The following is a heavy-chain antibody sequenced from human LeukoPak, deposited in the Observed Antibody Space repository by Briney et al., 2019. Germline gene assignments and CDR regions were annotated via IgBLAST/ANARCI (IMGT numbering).Heavy chain of an antibody. Sequence: GGSLRLSCAASGFTFSSYWMSWVRQAPGKGLEWVANIKQDGNEKYYVDSVKGRFTISRDNAKNSLYLQMNSLRAEDTAVYYCARRNDSSGYYSPHFDYWGQGTLVTVSS. V-gene: IGHV3-7*01. CDR1: GFTFSSYW. CDR3: ARRNDSSGYYSPHFDY. D-gene: IGHD3-22*01. CDR2: IKQDGNEK. J-gene: IGHJ4*02.